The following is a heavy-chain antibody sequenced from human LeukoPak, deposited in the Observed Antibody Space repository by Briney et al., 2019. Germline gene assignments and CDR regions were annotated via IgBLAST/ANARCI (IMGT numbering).Heavy chain of an antibody. CDR1: GYTFTGYY. D-gene: IGHD3-9*01. Sequence: ASVKVSCKASGYTFTGYYMHWVRQAPGQGLEWMGWINPNSGGTNYAQKFQGRVTMTRDTSISTAYMELSRLRSDDTAVYYCARDGGGRYFDWLLSGYSYFDYWGRGTLVTVSP. CDR2: INPNSGGT. V-gene: IGHV1-2*02. CDR3: ARDGGGRYFDWLLSGYSYFDY. J-gene: IGHJ4*02.